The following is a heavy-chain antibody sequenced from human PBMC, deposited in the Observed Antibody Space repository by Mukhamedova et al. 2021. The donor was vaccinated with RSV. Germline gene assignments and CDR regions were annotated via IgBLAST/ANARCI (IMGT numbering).Heavy chain of an antibody. Sequence: PGQGLEWMGWISAYNGNTNYAQKLQGRVTMTTDTSTSTAYMELRSLRSDDTAVYYCARTSSRGSWDAFDTWGQGTMVTVS. V-gene: IGHV1-18*01. D-gene: IGHD1-26*01. J-gene: IGHJ3*02. CDR3: ARTSSRGSWDAFDT. CDR2: ISAYNGNT.